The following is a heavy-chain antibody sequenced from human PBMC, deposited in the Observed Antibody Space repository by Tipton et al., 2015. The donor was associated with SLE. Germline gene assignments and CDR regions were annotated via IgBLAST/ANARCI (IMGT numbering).Heavy chain of an antibody. Sequence: TLSLTCTVYGGSISSHYWSWIRQPPGKGLEWIGDIYYSGSTNYNPSLNSRVTISVDTSKNQFSLKLSSVTAADTAVYYCARAHGITMIVNYWGQGTLVTVSS. CDR2: IYYSGST. CDR3: ARAHGITMIVNY. V-gene: IGHV4-59*08. CDR1: GGSISSHY. D-gene: IGHD3-22*01. J-gene: IGHJ4*02.